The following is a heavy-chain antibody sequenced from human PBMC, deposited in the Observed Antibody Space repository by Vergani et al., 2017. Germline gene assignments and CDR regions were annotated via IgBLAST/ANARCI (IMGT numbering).Heavy chain of an antibody. V-gene: IGHV5-51*03. Sequence: EVQLVQSGAEVKKPGESLKISCKGSGYSFTSYWIGWVRQMPGKGLEWVGIIYPGDSDTRYSPSFQGQVTISADKSISTAYLQWSSLKASDTAMYYWARVSGSYPIDYYYYGMDVWGQGTTVTVSS. J-gene: IGHJ6*02. CDR2: IYPGDSDT. CDR3: ARVSGSYPIDYYYYGMDV. D-gene: IGHD1-26*01. CDR1: GYSFTSYW.